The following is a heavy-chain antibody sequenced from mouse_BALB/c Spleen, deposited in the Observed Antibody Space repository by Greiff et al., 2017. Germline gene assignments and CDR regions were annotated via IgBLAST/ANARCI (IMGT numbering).Heavy chain of an antibody. V-gene: IGHV1-9*01. D-gene: IGHD1-2*01. J-gene: IGHJ2*01. CDR3: ARRTYGNPFDY. CDR2: ILPGSGST. CDR1: GYTFSSYW. Sequence: QVQLQQSGAELLKPGASVKISCKATGYTFSSYWIEWVKQRPGHGLEWIGEILPGSGSTNYNEKFKGKATFTADTSSNTAYMQLSSLTSEDSAVYYCARRTYGNPFDYWGQGTTRTVAS.